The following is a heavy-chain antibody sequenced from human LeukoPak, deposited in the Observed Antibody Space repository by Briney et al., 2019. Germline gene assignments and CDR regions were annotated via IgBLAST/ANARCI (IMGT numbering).Heavy chain of an antibody. Sequence: PSETLSLTCTVSGGCISSHYWSWIRQPPGKGLEWIGYIYYSGSTNYNPSLKSRVTISVDTSKNQFSLKLSSVTAADTAVYYCARGTRYYDILTGYPDYYYYYMDVWGKGTTVTVSS. V-gene: IGHV4-59*11. CDR3: ARGTRYYDILTGYPDYYYYYMDV. D-gene: IGHD3-9*01. J-gene: IGHJ6*03. CDR1: GGCISSHY. CDR2: IYYSGST.